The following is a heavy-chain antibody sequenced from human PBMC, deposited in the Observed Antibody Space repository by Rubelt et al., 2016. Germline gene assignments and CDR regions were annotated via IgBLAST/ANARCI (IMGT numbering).Heavy chain of an antibody. CDR1: GFTFSSYN. CDR3: AKRGAGTFFDY. V-gene: IGHV3-48*04. J-gene: IGHJ4*02. D-gene: IGHD3-16*01. CDR2: ITISSSKV. Sequence: EVQLVESGGGLVQPGGSLRLSCAASGFTFSSYNMNWVRQAPGKGLEWVSYITISSSKVPSADSVKGRFTISRDNAKNSLYLQMNSLRAEDTAVYYCAKRGAGTFFDYWGQGTLFTVSS.